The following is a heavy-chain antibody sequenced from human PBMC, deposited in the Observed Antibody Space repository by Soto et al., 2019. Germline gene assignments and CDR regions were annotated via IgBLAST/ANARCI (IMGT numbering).Heavy chain of an antibody. CDR1: GGSISSYY. CDR2: IYNSGST. D-gene: IGHD3-10*01. J-gene: IGHJ4*02. CDR3: ASMGYHYGSGSYPLDY. Sequence: QVQLQESGPGLVKPSETLSLTCTVSGGSISSYYWNWIRQPPGKGLEWIGFIYNSGSTHYNPSLRSRVTISVDTSKNQFSLKLRSVTAADTAVYYCASMGYHYGSGSYPLDYWGQGTLVTVSS. V-gene: IGHV4-59*08.